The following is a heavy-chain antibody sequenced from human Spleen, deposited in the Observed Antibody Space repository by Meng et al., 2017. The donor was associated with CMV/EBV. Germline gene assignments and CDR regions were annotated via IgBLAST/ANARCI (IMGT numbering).Heavy chain of an antibody. V-gene: IGHV3-9*01. D-gene: IGHD1/OR15-1a*01. J-gene: IGHJ4*02. CDR1: GFTFDDFA. CDR3: ARGTSFDY. Sequence: GGSLRLSCTASGFTFDDFAMHWVRQTPGEGLEWVSGISGNTGFIGYADSVKGRFTISRDNAKNSLYLQMNSLSADDTAVYYCARGTSFDYWGQGTLVTVSS. CDR2: ISGNTGFI.